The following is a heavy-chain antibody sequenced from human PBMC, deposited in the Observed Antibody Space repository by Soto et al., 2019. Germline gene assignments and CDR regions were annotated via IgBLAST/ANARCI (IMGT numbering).Heavy chain of an antibody. V-gene: IGHV1-69*06. D-gene: IGHD6-6*01. Sequence: QVQLVQSGAEVKKPGSSVKVSCKASGGTFSNYAFSWVRQAPGQGLEWMGGIIPILGTPAYAQSFQGRVTITADKSTNTAYMELSSLKSDDTAVYYCAGGVNRAARLPSYFYFWGQGTLVTVSS. CDR1: GGTFSNYA. CDR2: IIPILGTP. CDR3: AGGVNRAARLPSYFYF. J-gene: IGHJ4*02.